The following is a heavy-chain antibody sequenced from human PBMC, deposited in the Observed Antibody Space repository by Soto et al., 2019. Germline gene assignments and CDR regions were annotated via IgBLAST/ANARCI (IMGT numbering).Heavy chain of an antibody. CDR2: SYSTGGT. CDR3: ARDREPDGIWTFDS. CDR1: GFTLAKYT. V-gene: IGHV3-23*01. Sequence: GGSLRLSCAASGFTLAKYTMGWVRQAPGKGLEWVAESYSTGGTEYADSVKGRFSISRDNPKNMLFLQMNSLRVEDTALYYCARDREPDGIWTFDSWGQGTLVTVSS. J-gene: IGHJ5*01. D-gene: IGHD3-9*01.